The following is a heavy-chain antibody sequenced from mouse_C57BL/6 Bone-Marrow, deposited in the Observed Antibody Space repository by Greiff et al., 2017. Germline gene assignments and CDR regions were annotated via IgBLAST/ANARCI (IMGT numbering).Heavy chain of an antibody. Sequence: QVQLQQPGAELVKPGASVKLSCKASGYTFTSYWMHWVKQRPGRGLEWIGRIDPKSGGTKYNEKFKSKATLTVDKPSSTAYMQLSSLTSEDSAVYYCAHGNYFYWYFAAWGTGTTVTVSS. CDR1: GYTFTSYW. D-gene: IGHD2-1*01. CDR2: IDPKSGGT. V-gene: IGHV1-72*01. CDR3: AHGNYFYWYFAA. J-gene: IGHJ1*03.